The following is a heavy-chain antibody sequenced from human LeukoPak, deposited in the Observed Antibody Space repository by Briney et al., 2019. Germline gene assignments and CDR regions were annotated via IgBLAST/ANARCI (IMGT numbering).Heavy chain of an antibody. Sequence: ATSVKVSCKVSGYTLTELSMHWVRQAPGKGREWMGGFDPEDGETIYAQKFLGRVTMTEDTSTDTAYMELSSLRSEDTAVYYCAASEYSSSSSRYFDLWGRGTLVTVSS. D-gene: IGHD6-6*01. CDR2: FDPEDGET. V-gene: IGHV1-24*01. J-gene: IGHJ2*01. CDR3: AASEYSSSSSRYFDL. CDR1: GYTLTELS.